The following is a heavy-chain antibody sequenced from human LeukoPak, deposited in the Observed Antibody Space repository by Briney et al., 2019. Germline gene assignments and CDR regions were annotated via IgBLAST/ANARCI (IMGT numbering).Heavy chain of an antibody. CDR3: ARHPGVGATTGWFDP. V-gene: IGHV4-59*08. D-gene: IGHD1-26*01. CDR1: GGSISSYY. J-gene: IGHJ5*02. CDR2: IYYSGST. Sequence: SETLSLTCTVSGGSISSYYWSWIRQPPGKGLEWIGYIYYSGSTNYNPSLKSRVTISVDTSKNQFSLKLSSVTAADTAVYYCARHPGVGATTGWFDPWGQGTLVTVSS.